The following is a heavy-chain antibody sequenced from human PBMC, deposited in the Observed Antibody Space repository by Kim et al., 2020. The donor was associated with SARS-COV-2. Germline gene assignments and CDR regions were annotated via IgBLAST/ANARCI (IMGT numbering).Heavy chain of an antibody. D-gene: IGHD4-4*01. CDR1: GGSISSYY. V-gene: IGHV4-59*13. Sequence: SETLSLTCTVSGGSISSYYWRWIRQPPGKGLEWIGYIYYSGSTNYNPSLKSRVTITVDTSKNQFSLKLSSVTTADTAVYYCAMSRGSTVTALFDYWGQGTQVTVSS. J-gene: IGHJ4*02. CDR3: AMSRGSTVTALFDY. CDR2: IYYSGST.